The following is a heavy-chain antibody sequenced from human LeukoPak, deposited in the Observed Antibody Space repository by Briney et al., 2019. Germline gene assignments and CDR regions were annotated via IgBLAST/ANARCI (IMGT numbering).Heavy chain of an antibody. CDR2: IHPGDSDT. V-gene: IGHV5-51*01. J-gene: IGHJ4*02. CDR3: ARQGYYYGSGSQYYFDY. D-gene: IGHD3-10*01. CDR1: GYSFTSYW. Sequence: GESLKISCKGSGYSFTSYWIGWARQMPGKGLEWMRIIHPGDSDTRYSPSFQGQVTISADKSISTAYLQWSSLKASDTAMYYCARQGYYYGSGSQYYFDYWGQGTLVTVSS.